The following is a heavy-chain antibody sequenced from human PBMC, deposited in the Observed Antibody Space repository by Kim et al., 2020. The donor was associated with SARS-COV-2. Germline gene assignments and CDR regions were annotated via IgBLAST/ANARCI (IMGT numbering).Heavy chain of an antibody. V-gene: IGHV3-11*05. CDR3: ARDKVAAAYYYDSSGYDY. D-gene: IGHD3-22*01. Sequence: VKGRVTISRDNAKSSLYLQMNSLRAEDTAVYYCARDKVAAAYYYDSSGYDYWGQGTLVTVSS. J-gene: IGHJ4*02.